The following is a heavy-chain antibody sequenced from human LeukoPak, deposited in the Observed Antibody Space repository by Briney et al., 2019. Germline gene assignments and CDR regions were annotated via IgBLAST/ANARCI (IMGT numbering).Heavy chain of an antibody. CDR1: GFTFSSYA. J-gene: IGHJ4*02. CDR2: ISGSGGST. D-gene: IGHD5-24*01. V-gene: IGHV3-23*01. CDR3: AKNDGYFSGNYLDY. Sequence: GGSLRLSCAASGFTFSSYAMSWVRQAPGKGLEWVSAISGSGGSTYYADSVKGRFTISRDNSKNTLYLQMNSLRAEDTAVYYCAKNDGYFSGNYLDYWGQGTLVTVSS.